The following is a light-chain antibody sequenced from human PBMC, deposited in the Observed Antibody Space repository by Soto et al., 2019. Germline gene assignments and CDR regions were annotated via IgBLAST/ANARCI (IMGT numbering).Light chain of an antibody. CDR3: GTWDTSLSAGV. Sequence: QSVLTQPPSVSAAPGQKVTISCSGSSSNIGNNYVSWYQQLPGTAPKLLIYDNYKRPSGIPDRFSGSKSGTSATLAITGLQTGDEGDYFCGTWDTSLSAGVFGGGTKLTVL. CDR1: SSNIGNNY. V-gene: IGLV1-51*01. CDR2: DNY. J-gene: IGLJ2*01.